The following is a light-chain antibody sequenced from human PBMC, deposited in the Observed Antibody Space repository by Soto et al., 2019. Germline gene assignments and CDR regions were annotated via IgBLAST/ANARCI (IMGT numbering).Light chain of an antibody. V-gene: IGKV1-39*01. J-gene: IGKJ3*01. CDR3: QQSYSTPFT. CDR1: QSISNY. Sequence: DIPMTQSPSSLSASLGDRVTITCRASQSISNYLNWYQQKPGKAPKLLIYAASSLQGTVPSRFSGSGSGTDFTLTISSLQPEDFATYYCQQSYSTPFTFGPGTKVDI. CDR2: AAS.